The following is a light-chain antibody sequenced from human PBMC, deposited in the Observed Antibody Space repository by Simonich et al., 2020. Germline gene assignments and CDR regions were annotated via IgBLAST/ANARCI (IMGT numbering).Light chain of an antibody. CDR3: SAWDSSLSAWV. CDR1: SNTVGNQG. Sequence: HAGLTQPPSVSKGLRQTATLTCTGNSNTVGNQGAAWLQHHQGHPPKLLSYRNNNRPSVISEILSASRSGNTASLTITGLQPEDEADYYCSAWDSSLSAWVFGGGTKLTVL. J-gene: IGLJ3*02. V-gene: IGLV10-54*01. CDR2: RNN.